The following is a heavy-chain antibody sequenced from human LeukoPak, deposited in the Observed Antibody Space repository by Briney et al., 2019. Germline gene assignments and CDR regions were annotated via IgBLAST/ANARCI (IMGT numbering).Heavy chain of an antibody. D-gene: IGHD6-19*01. Sequence: GGSLRLSCVASGFTFSAYDMHWVRQTPGKGLEWGAFIRFDGSNEGYTDSVKGRFAISRDNSKSTLYLQINSLRPDDTAMYYCVKGGHSSGWPNWLDPWGQGTLVTVSS. CDR1: GFTFSAYD. CDR3: VKGGHSSGWPNWLDP. V-gene: IGHV3-30*02. CDR2: IRFDGSNE. J-gene: IGHJ5*02.